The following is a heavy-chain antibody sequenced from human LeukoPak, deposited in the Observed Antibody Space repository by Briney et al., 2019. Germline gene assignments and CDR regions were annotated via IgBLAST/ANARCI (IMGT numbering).Heavy chain of an antibody. CDR1: GYTFTGYY. J-gene: IGHJ6*02. V-gene: IGHV1-2*06. D-gene: IGHD3-22*01. CDR3: ARSPYYDSSGLPNYYYYGMDV. Sequence: ASVKVSCKASGYTFTGYYMHWVRQAPGQGLEWMGRINPNSGGTNYAQKFQGRVTMTRDMSISTAYMELSRLRSDDTAVYYCARSPYYDSSGLPNYYYYGMDVWGQGTTVTVSS. CDR2: INPNSGGT.